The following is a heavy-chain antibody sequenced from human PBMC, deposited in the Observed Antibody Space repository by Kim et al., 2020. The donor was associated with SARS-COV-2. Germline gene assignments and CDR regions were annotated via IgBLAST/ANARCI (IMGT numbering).Heavy chain of an antibody. J-gene: IGHJ4*02. CDR3: ARWASISTTAAGFDC. Sequence: PSRKSRVTISVDMSRNPFSLKLSSVTAADTAVYYCARWASISTTAAGFDCWGQGTLVIVSS. V-gene: IGHV4-39*02. D-gene: IGHD1-1*01.